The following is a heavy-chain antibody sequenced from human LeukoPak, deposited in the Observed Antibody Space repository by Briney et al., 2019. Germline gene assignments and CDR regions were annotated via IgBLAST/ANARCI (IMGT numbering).Heavy chain of an antibody. D-gene: IGHD6-13*01. CDR3: TRIIAAAGQYYFDY. CDR1: GFTFSGSA. CDR2: IRSKANSYAT. Sequence: GGSLRLSCAASGFTFSGSAMHWVRQASGKGLEWVGRIRSKANSYATAYAASVKGRFTISRDDSKNTAYLQMNSLKTEDTAVYYCTRIIAAAGQYYFDYWGQGTLVTVSS. J-gene: IGHJ4*02. V-gene: IGHV3-73*01.